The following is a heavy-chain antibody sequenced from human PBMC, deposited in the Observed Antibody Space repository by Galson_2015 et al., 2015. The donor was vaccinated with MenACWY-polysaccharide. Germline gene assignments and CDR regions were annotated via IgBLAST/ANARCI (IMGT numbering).Heavy chain of an antibody. CDR3: TRIIARKHTFADS. V-gene: IGHV1-8*01. J-gene: IGHJ4*02. Sequence: CTASGYKFSSYDLNWVRQASGQGLEWMGWMNPNSGDTGYAQKFQGRVAMTRDTATSTAYMELRMLRYDDTAVYYCTRIIARKHTFADSWGQGTRVSGS. D-gene: IGHD2-21*01. CDR1: GYKFSSYD. CDR2: MNPNSGDT.